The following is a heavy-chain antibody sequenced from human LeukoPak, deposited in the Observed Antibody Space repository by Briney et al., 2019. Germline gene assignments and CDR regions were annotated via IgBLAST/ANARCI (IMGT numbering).Heavy chain of an antibody. CDR3: ARAFGRYFDY. V-gene: IGHV3-48*01. J-gene: IGHJ4*02. Sequence: GGSLRLSCAASGFTFSSYSMNWVRQAPGKGLEWVSYISSTTSSIYYADSVKGRFTISRDNAKNSLFLQMNSLRAEDTAVYYCARAFGRYFDYWGQGTLVTLSS. CDR1: GFTFSSYS. D-gene: IGHD3-10*01. CDR2: ISSTTSSI.